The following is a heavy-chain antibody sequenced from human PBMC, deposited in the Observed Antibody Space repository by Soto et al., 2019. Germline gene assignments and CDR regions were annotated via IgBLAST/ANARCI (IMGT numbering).Heavy chain of an antibody. CDR2: IYHTVNT. Sequence: PSETLSLTYAVSGGYISSSNGWSWIRQAPGKGPELVGYIYHTVNTNYNPALKSRVTISMDTSENQLSLQLSSVTAADTAVYYCARLQYTVVTALDIWGQGTMVTVSS. D-gene: IGHD2-15*01. CDR3: ARLQYTVVTALDI. V-gene: IGHV4-4*02. J-gene: IGHJ3*02. CDR1: GGYISSSNG.